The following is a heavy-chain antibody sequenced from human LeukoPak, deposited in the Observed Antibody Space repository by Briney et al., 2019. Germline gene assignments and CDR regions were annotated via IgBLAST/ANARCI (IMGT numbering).Heavy chain of an antibody. CDR2: INPNSGGT. CDR1: GYTFTGYY. CDR3: AHCSSTSCYRDAFDI. Sequence: ASVKVSCKASGYTFTGYYMHWVRQAPGQGLEWMGWINPNSGGTNYAQKFQGRVTMTRDTSISTAYMELSRLRSDDTAVYYCAHCSSTSCYRDAFDIWGQGTMVTVSS. D-gene: IGHD2-2*01. V-gene: IGHV1-2*02. J-gene: IGHJ3*02.